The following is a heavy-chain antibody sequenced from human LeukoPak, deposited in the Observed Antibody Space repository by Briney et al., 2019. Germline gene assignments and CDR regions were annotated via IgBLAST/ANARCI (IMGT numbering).Heavy chain of an antibody. CDR3: ARDPPTMVRGRPRNWFDP. D-gene: IGHD3-10*01. V-gene: IGHV1-3*01. J-gene: IGHJ5*02. CDR2: INAGNGNT. Sequence: ASVKVSCKASGYTFTSYAMHWVRQAPGQRLEWMGWINAGNGNTKYSQKFQGRVTITRDTSASTAYMELSSLRSEDTAVYYCARDPPTMVRGRPRNWFDPWGQGTLVTVSS. CDR1: GYTFTSYA.